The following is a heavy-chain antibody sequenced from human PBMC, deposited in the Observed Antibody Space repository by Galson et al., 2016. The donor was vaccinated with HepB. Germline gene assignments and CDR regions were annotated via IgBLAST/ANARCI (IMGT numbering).Heavy chain of an antibody. CDR3: AKIYSQGYYDSSGAYSYFDY. J-gene: IGHJ4*02. CDR2: ISAVNGNT. V-gene: IGHV1-18*01. D-gene: IGHD3-22*01. CDR1: GYTFTGYG. Sequence: SVKVSCKASGYTFTGYGISWVRQAPGQGLEWMGWISAVNGNTRYAQRFQDRVTMTIDTSTSTAFMELRSLRSDDTAVYYCAKIYSQGYYDSSGAYSYFDYWGQGTLVTVSS.